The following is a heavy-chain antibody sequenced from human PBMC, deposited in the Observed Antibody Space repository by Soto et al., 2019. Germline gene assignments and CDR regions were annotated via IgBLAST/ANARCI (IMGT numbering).Heavy chain of an antibody. CDR1: GCKFVNYW. V-gene: IGHV5-51*01. CDR2: IYPGDSDT. D-gene: IGHD4-17*01. J-gene: IGHJ6*02. CDR3: ARYPTLTDYFFHGMDV. Sequence: GVSLRNWCKGAGCKFVNYWSCCVSKITGKGLEWMGIIYPGDSDTRYSPSFQGQVTISADRSISTAYLQWSSLKASDTGMYYCARYPTLTDYFFHGMDVWGQATTVTVS.